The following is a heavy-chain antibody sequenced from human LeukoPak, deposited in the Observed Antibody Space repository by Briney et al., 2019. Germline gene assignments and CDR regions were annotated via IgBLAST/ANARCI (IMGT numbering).Heavy chain of an antibody. Sequence: GGSLRLSCAASGFTFSSYSMNWVRQAPGKGLEWVSSISSSSSYIYYADSVKGRFTISRDNAKNSLYLQMNSLRAEDTAVYYCAVTIFGVVTPPRNWGQGTMVTVSS. V-gene: IGHV3-21*01. CDR1: GFTFSSYS. D-gene: IGHD3-3*01. CDR2: ISSSSSYI. J-gene: IGHJ3*01. CDR3: AVTIFGVVTPPRN.